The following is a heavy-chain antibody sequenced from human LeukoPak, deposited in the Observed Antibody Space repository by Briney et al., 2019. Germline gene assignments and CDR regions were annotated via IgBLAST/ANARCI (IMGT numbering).Heavy chain of an antibody. Sequence: GGSLRLSCAASGFTFSSYAMSWVRQAPGKGLEWVSAISNGGSTYYADSVKGRFTISRDNSKTTVYLQMNSLRAEDTAVYYCAREASGWYTDYWGQGTLVTVSS. V-gene: IGHV3-23*01. CDR1: GFTFSSYA. CDR2: ISNGGST. D-gene: IGHD6-19*01. J-gene: IGHJ4*02. CDR3: AREASGWYTDY.